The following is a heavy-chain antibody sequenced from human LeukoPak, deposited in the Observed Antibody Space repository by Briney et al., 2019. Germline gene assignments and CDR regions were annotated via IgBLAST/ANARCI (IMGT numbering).Heavy chain of an antibody. J-gene: IGHJ3*02. CDR1: GGSISSGSYY. CDR2: IYTSGST. CDR3: ARDWSGVGATAFDI. V-gene: IGHV4-61*02. Sequence: SETLSLTCTVSGGSISSGSYYWSWIRQPAGKGLEWIGRIYTSGSTNYNPSLKSRVTISVDTSKNQFSLKLSSVTAADTAVYYCARDWSGVGATAFDIGGQGTMVTVSS. D-gene: IGHD1-26*01.